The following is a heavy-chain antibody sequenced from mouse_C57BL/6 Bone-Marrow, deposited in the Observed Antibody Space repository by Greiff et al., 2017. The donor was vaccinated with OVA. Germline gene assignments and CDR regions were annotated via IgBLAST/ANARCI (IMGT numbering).Heavy chain of an antibody. J-gene: IGHJ3*01. CDR1: GYTFTDYY. V-gene: IGHV1-26*01. Sequence: VQLQQSGPELVKPGASVKISCKASGYTFTDYYMNWVKQSHGKSLEWIGDINPNNGGTSYNQKFKGKATLTVDKSSSTAYMELRSLTSEDSAFYYCARNYGSSPFAYWGQGTLVTVSA. D-gene: IGHD1-1*01. CDR2: INPNNGGT. CDR3: ARNYGSSPFAY.